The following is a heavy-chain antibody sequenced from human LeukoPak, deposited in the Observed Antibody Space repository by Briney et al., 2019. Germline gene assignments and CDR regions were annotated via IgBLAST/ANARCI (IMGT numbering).Heavy chain of an antibody. D-gene: IGHD3-22*01. CDR2: IYSGGSP. CDR3: ARDLNYYDSSGYGH. CDR1: GFTFSTNY. V-gene: IGHV3-53*01. Sequence: GGSLRLSCAASGFTFSTNYMSWVRQAPGKGLEWVSVIYSGGSPYYADSVKGRFTISRDNSENTLYLQMNSLRAEDTAVYYCARDLNYYDSSGYGHWGQGTLVTVSS. J-gene: IGHJ4*02.